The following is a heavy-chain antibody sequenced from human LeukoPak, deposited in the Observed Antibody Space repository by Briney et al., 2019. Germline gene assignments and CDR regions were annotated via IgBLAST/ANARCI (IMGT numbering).Heavy chain of an antibody. D-gene: IGHD3-10*01. Sequence: SETLSLTCTVSGGSITSISSSNNYWGWIRQPPGKGLEWIGSIYYSGSTYYNPSLKSRVTISVDTSKNQFSLKLSSVTAADTAVYYCAGRWYYYGSGTAHFDPWGQGTLVTVSS. CDR2: IYYSGST. CDR1: GGSITSISSSNNY. CDR3: AGRWYYYGSGTAHFDP. V-gene: IGHV4-39*01. J-gene: IGHJ5*02.